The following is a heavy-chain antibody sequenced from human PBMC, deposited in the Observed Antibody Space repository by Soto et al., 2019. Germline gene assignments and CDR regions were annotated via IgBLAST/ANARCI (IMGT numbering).Heavy chain of an antibody. J-gene: IGHJ6*03. Sequence: EVQLLESGGGLVQPGGSLRLSCAASGFTFSSYAMSWVRQAPGKGLEWVSAISGSGGSTYYADSVKGRFTISRDNSKNTRYLQMNSLRAEDTAVYYCAKGLTTGTTEYYYYMDVWGKGTTVTVSS. CDR1: GFTFSSYA. D-gene: IGHD4-17*01. CDR2: ISGSGGST. V-gene: IGHV3-23*01. CDR3: AKGLTTGTTEYYYYMDV.